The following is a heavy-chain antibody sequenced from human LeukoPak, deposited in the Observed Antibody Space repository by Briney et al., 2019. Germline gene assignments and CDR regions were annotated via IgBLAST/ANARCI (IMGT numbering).Heavy chain of an antibody. CDR1: GYTFTSYG. Sequence: ASVKVSCKASGYTFTSYGISWVRQAPGQGLEWMGWISAYNGNTNYAQKLQGRVTMTTDTSTSTACMELRSPRSDDTAVYYCARDGYNSRFDYWGQGTLVTVSS. CDR3: ARDGYNSRFDY. CDR2: ISAYNGNT. J-gene: IGHJ4*02. D-gene: IGHD5-24*01. V-gene: IGHV1-18*01.